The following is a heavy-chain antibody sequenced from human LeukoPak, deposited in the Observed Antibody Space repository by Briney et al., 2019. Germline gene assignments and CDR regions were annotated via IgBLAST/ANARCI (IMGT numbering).Heavy chain of an antibody. D-gene: IGHD7-27*01. J-gene: IGHJ4*02. CDR1: GFTVSSNY. Sequence: GGSLRLSCAASGFTVSSNYMSWVRQAPGKGLEWVSVIYSGGSTYYADSVKGRFTISRDNSKNTLYLQMNSLRAEDTAVYCCARDVARELGEYYFDYWGQGTLVTVSS. V-gene: IGHV3-53*01. CDR2: IYSGGST. CDR3: ARDVARELGEYYFDY.